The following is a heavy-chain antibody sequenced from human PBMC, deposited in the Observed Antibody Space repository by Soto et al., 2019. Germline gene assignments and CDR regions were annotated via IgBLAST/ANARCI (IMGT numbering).Heavy chain of an antibody. CDR3: ARLAYYDILTGPEIDY. Sequence: ASVKVSCKASGYTFTSHDINWVRQATGQGLEWMGWMNPNSGNTGYAQKFQGRVTMTRNTSISTAYMELSSLRSEDTAVYYCARLAYYDILTGPEIDYWGQGTLVTVS. CDR2: MNPNSGNT. J-gene: IGHJ4*02. CDR1: GYTFTSHD. V-gene: IGHV1-8*01. D-gene: IGHD3-9*01.